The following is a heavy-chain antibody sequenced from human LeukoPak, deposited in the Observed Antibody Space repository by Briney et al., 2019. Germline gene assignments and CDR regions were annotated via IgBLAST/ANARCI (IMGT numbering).Heavy chain of an antibody. Sequence: GGSLRLSCAASGFTFSSYAMHWVRQAPGKGLEYVSAISSNGGSTYYANSVKGRFTISRDNSKNTLYLQMGSLRAEDMAVYYCGRGYCLGSYYDYWGQGTLVTVSS. V-gene: IGHV3-64*01. CDR2: ISSNGGST. CDR1: GFTFSSYA. CDR3: GRGYCLGSYYDY. J-gene: IGHJ4*02. D-gene: IGHD3-10*01.